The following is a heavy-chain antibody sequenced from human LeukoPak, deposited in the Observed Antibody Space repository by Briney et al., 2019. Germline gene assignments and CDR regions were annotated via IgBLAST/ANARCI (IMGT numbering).Heavy chain of an antibody. CDR3: ARHDASSGYYYVYYFDY. CDR1: GGSFSGYY. J-gene: IGHJ4*02. D-gene: IGHD3-22*01. V-gene: IGHV4-34*01. CDR2: INHSGST. Sequence: NPSETLSLTCAVYGGSFSGYYWSWIRQPPGKGLEWIGEINHSGSTNYNPSLKSRVTISVDTSKNQFSLKLTSVTAADTAVYYCARHDASSGYYYVYYFDYWGQGTLVTVSS.